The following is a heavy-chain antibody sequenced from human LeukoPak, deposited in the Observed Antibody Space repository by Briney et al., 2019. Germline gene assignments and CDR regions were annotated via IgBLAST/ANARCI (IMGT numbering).Heavy chain of an antibody. CDR2: FHSEDGEI. CDR3: ATTRYSVGKGVVTARTGWSDP. Sequence: SSVQVSCEVSGYTLTELPLHWLRQAPGKGLAGMGVFHSEDGEIFYVQKFQGRVNMVEDTSTDATYMELSSLKSEDTAVYYCATTRYSVGKGVVTARTGWSDPWGQGTLVTVSS. D-gene: IGHD2-21*02. CDR1: GYTLTELP. V-gene: IGHV1-24*01. J-gene: IGHJ5*02.